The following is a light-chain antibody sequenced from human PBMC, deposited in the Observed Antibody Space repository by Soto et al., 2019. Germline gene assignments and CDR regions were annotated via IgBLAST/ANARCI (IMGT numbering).Light chain of an antibody. J-gene: IGLJ1*01. Sequence: QSVLTQPPSASGSPGQSVTISCTGTSSDVGYYNYVSWYQQHPGKAPKVMIYDVTKRPSGVPDRFSGSKSGNMASLTVSGLQAEDEDDYYCSSYAGSNSYVFGSGTKLTVL. V-gene: IGLV2-8*01. CDR2: DVT. CDR3: SSYAGSNSYV. CDR1: SSDVGYYNY.